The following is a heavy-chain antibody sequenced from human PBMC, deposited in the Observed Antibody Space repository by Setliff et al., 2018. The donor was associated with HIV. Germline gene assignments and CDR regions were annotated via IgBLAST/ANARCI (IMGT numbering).Heavy chain of an antibody. CDR3: SNWNTTIDEDS. Sequence: PSETLSLTCTVSGGSISNSRYYWSWIRQPPGKGLEWIGSIYYSGSTYYNPSLKSRVTISVDTPKNQFSLKLTSVTVADTASYYCSNWNTTIDEDSWGQGTLVTVSS. CDR2: IYYSGST. D-gene: IGHD5-18*01. V-gene: IGHV4-39*01. J-gene: IGHJ4*02. CDR1: GGSISNSRYY.